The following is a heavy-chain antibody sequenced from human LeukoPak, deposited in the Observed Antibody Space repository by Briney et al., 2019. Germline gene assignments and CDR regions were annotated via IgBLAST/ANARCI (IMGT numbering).Heavy chain of an antibody. CDR1: GFTFSSYA. J-gene: IGHJ4*02. CDR3: ARELDILTGYYSGGGDY. D-gene: IGHD3-9*01. V-gene: IGHV3-30*04. CDR2: ISYDGSNK. Sequence: PGRSLRLSCAASGFTFSSYAMHWVRQAPGKGLEWVAVISYDGSNKYYADSVKGRFTISRDNSKNTLYLQMNSLRAEDTAVYYCARELDILTGYYSGGGDYWGQGTLVTVSS.